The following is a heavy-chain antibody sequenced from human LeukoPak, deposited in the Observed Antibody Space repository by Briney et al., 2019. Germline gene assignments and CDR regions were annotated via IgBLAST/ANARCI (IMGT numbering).Heavy chain of an antibody. D-gene: IGHD1-26*01. Sequence: GSLRLSCAASGFTFSSYAMSWVRQPPGKGLEWIGEINHSGSTNYNPSLKSRVTISVDTSKNQFSLTLRSVTAADTAVYYCARRKSSIVWWFDPWGQGILVTVSS. V-gene: IGHV4-34*01. CDR1: GFTFSSYA. CDR3: ARRKSSIVWWFDP. CDR2: INHSGST. J-gene: IGHJ5*02.